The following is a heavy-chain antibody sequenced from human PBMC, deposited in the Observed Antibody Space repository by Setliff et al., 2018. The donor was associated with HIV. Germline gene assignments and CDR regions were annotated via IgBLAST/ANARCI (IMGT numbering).Heavy chain of an antibody. CDR3: ARGALLAVFDFDH. CDR2: INVYNGDT. D-gene: IGHD3-10*01. V-gene: IGHV1-18*04. Sequence: GASVKVSCKASGGTFRKYSISWVRQAPGQGLEWMAWINVYNGDTNFAQKFQGRITITRDTSANTAYMELSRLRSDDTAVYFCARGALLAVFDFDHWGHGTLVTVSS. J-gene: IGHJ4*01. CDR1: GGTFRKYS.